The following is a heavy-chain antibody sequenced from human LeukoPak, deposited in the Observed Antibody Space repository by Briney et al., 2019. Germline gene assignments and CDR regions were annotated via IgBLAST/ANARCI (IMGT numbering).Heavy chain of an antibody. Sequence: GGSLRLSCAASGFTFSSYAMSWVRQAPGKGLEWVSGFTDSIGRTYYAGSVKGRFTISRDNSKNTLYLQMNSLRAEDTAVYYCAKTFGSSWYGLFDYWGQGTLVTVSS. J-gene: IGHJ4*02. CDR1: GFTFSSYA. CDR2: FTDSIGRT. CDR3: AKTFGSSWYGLFDY. V-gene: IGHV3-23*01. D-gene: IGHD6-13*01.